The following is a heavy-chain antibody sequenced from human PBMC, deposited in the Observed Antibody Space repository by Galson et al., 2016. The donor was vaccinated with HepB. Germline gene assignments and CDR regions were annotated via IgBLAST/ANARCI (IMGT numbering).Heavy chain of an antibody. D-gene: IGHD1-14*01. V-gene: IGHV3-11*04. J-gene: IGHJ6*02. CDR2: ICGSGTSI. CDR3: ARHSDRKTLYGMDV. Sequence: SLRLSCAASGFTFSDYYMSWVRQAPGKGLEWLSIICGSGTSIYSADSVKGRFTISRDNTKNSLYLQMSNLRAEDTAVYYCARHSDRKTLYGMDVWGQGTTVTVSS. CDR1: GFTFSDYY.